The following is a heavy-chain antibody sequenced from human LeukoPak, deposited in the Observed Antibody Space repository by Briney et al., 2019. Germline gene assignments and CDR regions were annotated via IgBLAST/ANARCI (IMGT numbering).Heavy chain of an antibody. CDR3: AKFPYGDYVHY. V-gene: IGHV3-23*01. J-gene: IGHJ4*02. D-gene: IGHD4-17*01. Sequence: GGSLRLSCGASGLTVSSYAMSWVRQAPGKGLEWVSTIIGSTANTYYADSVKGRFTISRDDSKNTVYLQMNSLRAEDTAVYSCAKFPYGDYVHYWGQGTLVTVSS. CDR1: GLTVSSYA. CDR2: IIGSTANT.